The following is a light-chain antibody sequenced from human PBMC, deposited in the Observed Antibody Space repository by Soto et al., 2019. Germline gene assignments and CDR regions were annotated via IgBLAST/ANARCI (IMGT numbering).Light chain of an antibody. CDR3: QEYNPSSRT. V-gene: IGKV1-5*03. CDR2: EAS. Sequence: DIQMTQSPSTLSASVGDRVTITCRASQSISTWLAWYHQKPGKAPKLLIYEASSLDSGVPSRFSGSGSGTEFTLTISSLQPDDFATYYCQEYNPSSRTFGEGTKVEIK. J-gene: IGKJ1*01. CDR1: QSISTW.